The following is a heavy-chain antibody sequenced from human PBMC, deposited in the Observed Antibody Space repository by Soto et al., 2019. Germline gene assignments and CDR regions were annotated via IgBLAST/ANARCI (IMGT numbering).Heavy chain of an antibody. J-gene: IGHJ4*02. V-gene: IGHV3-66*01. CDR2: LYSGGST. Sequence: GSLRLSCAASGLTVSSHYMTWVRQAPGKGLEWLSTLYSGGSTYYADSVKGRFTISRDNSKNTLYLQVNSLTTEETAVYYCAGGSYNGDFDDWGQGTLVTVSS. D-gene: IGHD6-19*01. CDR3: AGGSYNGDFDD. CDR1: GLTVSSHY.